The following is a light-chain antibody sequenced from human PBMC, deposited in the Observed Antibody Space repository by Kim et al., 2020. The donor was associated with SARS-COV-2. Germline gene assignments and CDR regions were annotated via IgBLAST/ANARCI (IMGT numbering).Light chain of an antibody. V-gene: IGKV1-39*01. Sequence: DIQMTQSPSSLSASVGDRVTITCRASQSISNSLTWYQQKPGKAPKLLIYAASSLQSGVPSRFSGSGSGTDFTLTISSLQPEEFASYYCQQSYRTPHTFGQGTKVDIK. J-gene: IGKJ1*01. CDR3: QQSYRTPHT. CDR2: AAS. CDR1: QSISNS.